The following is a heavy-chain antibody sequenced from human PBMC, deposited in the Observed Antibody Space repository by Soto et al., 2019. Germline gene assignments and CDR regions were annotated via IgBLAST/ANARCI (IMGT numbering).Heavy chain of an antibody. Sequence: SETLSLTCTVSGGSISSYYWSWIRQPPGKGLEWIGYIYYSGSTNYNPSLKSRVTISVDTSKNQFSLKLSSVTAADTAVYYCARAGQWLAFDYWGQGTLVTVSS. CDR1: GGSISSYY. CDR3: ARAGQWLAFDY. V-gene: IGHV4-59*01. J-gene: IGHJ4*02. D-gene: IGHD6-19*01. CDR2: IYYSGST.